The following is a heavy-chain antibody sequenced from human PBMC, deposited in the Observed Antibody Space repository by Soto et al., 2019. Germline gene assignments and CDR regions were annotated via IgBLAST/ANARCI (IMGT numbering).Heavy chain of an antibody. CDR1: GFTFSSYA. V-gene: IGHV3-64D*08. J-gene: IGHJ3*02. D-gene: IGHD3-22*01. CDR2: ISSNGGST. CDR3: VKDYYDSSGPDAFDI. Sequence: GGSLRLSCSASGFTFSSYAMHWVRQAPGKGLEYVSAISSNGGSTYYADSVKGRFTISRDNSKNTLYLQMSSLRAEDTAVYYCVKDYYDSSGPDAFDIWGQGTMVTVSS.